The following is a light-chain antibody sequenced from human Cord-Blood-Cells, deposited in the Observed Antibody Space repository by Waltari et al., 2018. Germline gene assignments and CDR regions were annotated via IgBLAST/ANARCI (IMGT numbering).Light chain of an antibody. CDR2: AAS. CDR3: QQSYSTPRLT. Sequence: DIQMTQSPSSLSASVGDRVTITCRASQSISSYLNWYQQKPGKAPKLLIYAASSLQSGVPSRFSGSGSGTDFTLTISSLQPEDFATYYCQQSYSTPRLTFGG. CDR1: QSISSY. V-gene: IGKV1-39*01. J-gene: IGKJ4*01.